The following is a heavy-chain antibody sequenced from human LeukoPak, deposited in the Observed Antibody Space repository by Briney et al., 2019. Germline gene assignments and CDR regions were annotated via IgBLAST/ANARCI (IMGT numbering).Heavy chain of an antibody. CDR1: GFTFKNYA. V-gene: IGHV3-23*01. D-gene: IGHD2-15*01. CDR3: AKDSDISAFFDY. Sequence: GGSLRLSCTASGFTFKNYAINWVRQAPGKGLEWVSRISGSGTTTDYADSVKGRFTVSRGNSKNTVYLQMTSLRAEDTAIYYCAKDSDISAFFDYWGKGTPVTVSS. CDR2: ISGSGTTT. J-gene: IGHJ4*02.